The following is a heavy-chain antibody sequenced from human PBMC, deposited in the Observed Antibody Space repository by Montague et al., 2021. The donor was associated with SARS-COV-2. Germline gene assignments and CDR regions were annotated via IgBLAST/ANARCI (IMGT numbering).Heavy chain of an antibody. J-gene: IGHJ3*02. CDR1: GGSISSSSYY. CDR2: IYYSGST. D-gene: IGHD6-19*01. V-gene: IGHV4-39*01. CDR3: ARQENSSGWFKPDAFDI. Sequence: SETLSLTCTVSGGSISSSSYYWGWIRQPLGKGLEWIGSIYYSGSTYYNPSLKSRVTISVGTSKNQFSLKLSSVTAADTAVYYCARQENSSGWFKPDAFDIWGQGTMVTVSS.